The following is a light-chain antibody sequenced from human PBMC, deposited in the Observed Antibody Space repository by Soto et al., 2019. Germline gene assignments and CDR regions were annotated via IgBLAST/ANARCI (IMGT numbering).Light chain of an antibody. V-gene: IGKV1-17*03. CDR1: QGISNY. Sequence: DIQMTQSASTLSASFGDRVTITWGASQGISNYLAWFQQKPGKVPKRLIYAASSLQSGVPSRFSGSGYGTEFNLTISSLQTEDFATYYCLQHNSYPRTFGQGTKVDIK. J-gene: IGKJ1*01. CDR3: LQHNSYPRT. CDR2: AAS.